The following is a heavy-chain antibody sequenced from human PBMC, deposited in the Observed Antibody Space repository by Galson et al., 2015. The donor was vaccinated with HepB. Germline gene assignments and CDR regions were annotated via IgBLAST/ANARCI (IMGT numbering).Heavy chain of an antibody. CDR2: ISSSGSTI. CDR1: GFTFSSYE. CDR3: ARAVPPYYGAFYYYYGMDV. D-gene: IGHD2/OR15-2a*01. V-gene: IGHV3-48*03. J-gene: IGHJ6*02. Sequence: LRLSCAASGFTFSSYEMNWVRQAPGKGLEWVSYISSSGSTIYYADSVKGRFTISRDNAKNSLYLQMNSLRAEDTAVYYCARAVPPYYGAFYYYYGMDVWGQGTTVTVSS.